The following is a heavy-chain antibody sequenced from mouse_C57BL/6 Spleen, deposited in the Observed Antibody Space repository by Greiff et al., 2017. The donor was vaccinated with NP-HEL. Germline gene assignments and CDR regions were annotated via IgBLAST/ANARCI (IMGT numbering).Heavy chain of an antibody. J-gene: IGHJ2*01. V-gene: IGHV5-17*01. Sequence: EVQGVESGGGLVKPGGSLKLSCAASGFTFSDYGMHWVRQAPEKGLEWVAYISSGSSTIYYADTVKGRFPISRDNAKNNLFLQMTILRTEHTAMYYSASSLYNGSRSPDYWGKGTTLTVSS. CDR3: ASSLYNGSRSPDY. CDR1: GFTFSDYG. CDR2: ISSGSSTI. D-gene: IGHD1-1*01.